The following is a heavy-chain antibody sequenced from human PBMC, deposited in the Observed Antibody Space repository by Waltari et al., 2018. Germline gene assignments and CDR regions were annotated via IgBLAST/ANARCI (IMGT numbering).Heavy chain of an antibody. CDR3: AHRPSHYDIFSGYYNYFDY. CDR2: VYWDDNK. Sequence: QITLKESGPTLVKPTQTLTLTCAFSGFSFSTSGVGVGWSRQPPGKALEWLAFVYWDDNKRYSPSLKGRLTITKDTSEDQVVLTMTNMDPVDTATYFCAHRPSHYDIFSGYYNYFDYWGQGILVTVSS. D-gene: IGHD3-9*01. V-gene: IGHV2-5*02. CDR1: GFSFSTSGVG. J-gene: IGHJ4*02.